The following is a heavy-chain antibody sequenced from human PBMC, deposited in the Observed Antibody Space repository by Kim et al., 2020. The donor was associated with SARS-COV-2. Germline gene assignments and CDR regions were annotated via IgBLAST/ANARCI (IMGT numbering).Heavy chain of an antibody. CDR2: IWYDGSNK. D-gene: IGHD1-26*01. CDR3: ARGWIKSYFYYYYGMDV. CDR1: GFTFSSYG. V-gene: IGHV3-33*01. J-gene: IGHJ6*02. Sequence: GGSLRLSCAASGFTFSSYGMHWVRQAPGKGLEWVAVIWYDGSNKYYADSVKGRFTISRDNSKNTLYLQMNSLRAEDTAVYYCARGWIKSYFYYYYGMDVWGQGTTVTVSS.